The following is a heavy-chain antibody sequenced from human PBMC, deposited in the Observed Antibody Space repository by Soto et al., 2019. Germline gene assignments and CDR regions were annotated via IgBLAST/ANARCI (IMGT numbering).Heavy chain of an antibody. J-gene: IGHJ4*02. Sequence: QVRLQESGPGLVKPSETLSLDCSVSGDSMIGSYWTWIRQPPGSGLQWLGYIYNSGATAYNSSLKSRITVSIDTPNNRFSLTLRSVPAADTAVYYCVRNKVTTMRFFDFWGPGKMVTVSS. D-gene: IGHD4-17*01. V-gene: IGHV4-59*01. CDR2: IYNSGAT. CDR3: VRNKVTTMRFFDF. CDR1: GDSMIGSY.